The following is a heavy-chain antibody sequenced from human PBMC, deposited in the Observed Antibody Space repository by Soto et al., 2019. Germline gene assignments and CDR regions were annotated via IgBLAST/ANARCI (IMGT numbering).Heavy chain of an antibody. J-gene: IGHJ4*02. CDR2: ISSSSSYI. CDR1: GFTFSSYS. D-gene: IGHD3-3*01. CDR3: ARDLQYYDFWSGFDY. Sequence: GGSLRLSCAASGFTFSSYSMNWVRQAPGKGLEWVSSISSSSSYIYYADSAKGRFTISRDNAKNSLYLQMNSLRAENTAVYYCARDLQYYDFWSGFDYWGQGTLVTVSS. V-gene: IGHV3-21*01.